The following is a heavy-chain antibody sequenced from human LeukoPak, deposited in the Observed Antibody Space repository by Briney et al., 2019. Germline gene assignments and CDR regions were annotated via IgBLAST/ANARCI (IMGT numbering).Heavy chain of an antibody. V-gene: IGHV4-59*08. CDR2: IYHSGST. CDR1: GGSISSYY. D-gene: IGHD3-10*01. CDR3: ARLGYDYGSYYFDY. J-gene: IGHJ4*02. Sequence: SETLSLTCTVSGGSISSYYWSWIRQPPGKGLEWIGYIYHSGSTNYNPSLKSRVTISVDTSKNQFSLKLSSVTAADTAVYYCARLGYDYGSYYFDYWGQGTPVTVSS.